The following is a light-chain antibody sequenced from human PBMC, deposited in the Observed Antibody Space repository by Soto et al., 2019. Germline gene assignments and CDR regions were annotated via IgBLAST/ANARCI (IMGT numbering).Light chain of an antibody. CDR2: DAS. J-gene: IGKJ2*01. Sequence: DIQMTQSPSTLSASVGDRVTITCRASQSINSWLAWYQQKPGKAPNLLISDASSLESGVPSRFSGSGSGTEFTLTISSLQPGDFAPYYCQQYTYYPYTFGQGTKLEIK. CDR1: QSINSW. CDR3: QQYTYYPYT. V-gene: IGKV1-5*01.